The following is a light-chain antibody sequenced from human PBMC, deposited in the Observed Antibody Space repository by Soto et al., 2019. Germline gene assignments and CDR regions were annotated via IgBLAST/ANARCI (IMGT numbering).Light chain of an antibody. CDR1: SSNIGRNT. J-gene: IGLJ1*01. CDR3: AAWDDSLNGHV. Sequence: QSVLTQPPSASGTPGQRITISCSGSSSNIGRNTVNWFQQLPGTAPKLLVYTDNQRPSGVPDRFSGSKSGTSGSLAISGLQSDDEADYYCAAWDDSLNGHVFGTGTKLTVL. V-gene: IGLV1-44*01. CDR2: TDN.